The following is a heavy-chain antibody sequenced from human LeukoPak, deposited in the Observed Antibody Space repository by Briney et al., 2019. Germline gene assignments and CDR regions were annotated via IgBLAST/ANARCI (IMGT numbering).Heavy chain of an antibody. V-gene: IGHV4-38-2*01. D-gene: IGHD2-15*01. CDR2: IYHSGGT. Sequence: SETLSLTCAVPDYSINSADYWGWIRQPPGEGLEWFGTIYHSGGTYSNASLKSRVTISVDTSQNQSSLNLSSVTAADTAVYYCARHLIYCTGGSCYSYFDHWGQGTLVTVSS. CDR1: DYSINSADY. CDR3: ARHLIYCTGGSCYSYFDH. J-gene: IGHJ4*02.